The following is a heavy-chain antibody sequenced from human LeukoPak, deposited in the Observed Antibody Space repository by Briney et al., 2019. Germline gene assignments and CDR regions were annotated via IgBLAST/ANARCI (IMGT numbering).Heavy chain of an antibody. D-gene: IGHD2-15*01. CDR1: GYSFTNYW. V-gene: IGHV5-51*01. CDR2: IDPADSDT. CDR3: ARLSGRVVCSAGSCYIDS. Sequence: GESLKISCKGSGYSFTNYWIGWVRQMPGKGLEWMGIIDPADSDTRYSPSFQGQVTISADKPVNTAYLQWSSLKASDTAMYYCARLSGRVVCSAGSCYIDSWGQGTLVTVSS. J-gene: IGHJ4*02.